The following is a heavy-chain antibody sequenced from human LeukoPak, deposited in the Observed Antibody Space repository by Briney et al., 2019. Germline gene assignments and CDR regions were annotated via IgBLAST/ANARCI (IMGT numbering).Heavy chain of an antibody. D-gene: IGHD2-15*01. V-gene: IGHV3-11*04. Sequence: PGGSMRLSCAASGFTFSDYYMSWIRQAPGKWLEWVSYISSSGSTIYYADSVKGRFTISRDNAKNSLYLQMNSLRAEDTAVYYCAREGVVVVAATQLGYYYYMDVWGKGTTVTVSS. CDR3: AREGVVVVAATQLGYYYYMDV. CDR2: ISSSGSTI. J-gene: IGHJ6*03. CDR1: GFTFSDYY.